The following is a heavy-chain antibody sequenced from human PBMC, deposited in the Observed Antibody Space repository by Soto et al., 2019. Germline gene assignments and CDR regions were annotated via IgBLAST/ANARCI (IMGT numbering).Heavy chain of an antibody. CDR1: GYTFTSYY. CDR2: INPSGGST. D-gene: IGHD2-15*01. V-gene: IGHV1-46*01. CDR3: AGVYCSGGSCPIGYYGMDV. J-gene: IGHJ6*02. Sequence: QVQLVQSGAEVKKPGASVKVSCKASGYTFTSYYMHWVRQAPGQGLEWMGIINPSGGSTSYAQKFQGRVTMTSDTSTSTVYMELSSLRSEDTAVYYCAGVYCSGGSCPIGYYGMDVWGQGTTVTVSS.